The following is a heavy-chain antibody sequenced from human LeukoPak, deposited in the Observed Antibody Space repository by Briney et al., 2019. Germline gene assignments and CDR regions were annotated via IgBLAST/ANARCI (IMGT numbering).Heavy chain of an antibody. Sequence: GASVKVSCKASGGTFSSYAISWVRQAPGQGLEWMGGIIPIFGTANYAQKFQGRVTVTADKYSSTAYMELSSLRSEDTAVYYCARGRSGSSKFDYWGQGTLVTVSS. V-gene: IGHV1-69*06. J-gene: IGHJ4*02. CDR2: IIPIFGTA. D-gene: IGHD1-26*01. CDR3: ARGRSGSSKFDY. CDR1: GGTFSSYA.